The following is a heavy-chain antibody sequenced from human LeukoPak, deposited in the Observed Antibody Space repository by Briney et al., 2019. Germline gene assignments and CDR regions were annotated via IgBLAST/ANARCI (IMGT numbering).Heavy chain of an antibody. V-gene: IGHV3-49*04. D-gene: IGHD2-15*01. CDR1: GFTFGDYA. CDR2: IRSKAYGGTI. Sequence: GGSLRLSCTASGFTFGDYAMSWVRQAPGKGLEWVGFIRSKAYGGTIEYAASVKGRFTISRDDSKSIAYLQMNSLKTEDTAVYYCTRVGCSGGSCYAVEGYWGQGTLVTVSS. J-gene: IGHJ4*02. CDR3: TRVGCSGGSCYAVEGY.